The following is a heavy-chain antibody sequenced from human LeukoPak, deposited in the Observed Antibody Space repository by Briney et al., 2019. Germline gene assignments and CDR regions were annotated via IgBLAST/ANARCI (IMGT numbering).Heavy chain of an antibody. CDR2: IYHSGST. V-gene: IGHV4-38-2*02. J-gene: IGHJ5*02. Sequence: SETLSLTCTVSGYSISSGCYWGWIRQPPGKGLEWIGNIYHSGSTYYNPSLKSRVTISVDTSKNQFSLKLSSVTAADTAVYHCARGYSSSWYYNWFDPWGQGTLVTVSS. CDR3: ARGYSSSWYYNWFDP. D-gene: IGHD6-13*01. CDR1: GYSISSGCY.